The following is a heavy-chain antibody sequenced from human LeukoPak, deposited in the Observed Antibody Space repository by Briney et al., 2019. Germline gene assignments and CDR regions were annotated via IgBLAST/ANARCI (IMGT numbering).Heavy chain of an antibody. Sequence: ASVKVSCKASGYTFTSYDINWVRQATGQGLEWMGWMNPNSGNTGYAQKFQGRVTITRDISINTAYMELSSLRSDDTAVYYCAREGNSPLDYWGQGTLVTVSS. CDR1: GYTFTSYD. D-gene: IGHD5-24*01. J-gene: IGHJ4*02. CDR2: MNPNSGNT. CDR3: AREGNSPLDY. V-gene: IGHV1-8*01.